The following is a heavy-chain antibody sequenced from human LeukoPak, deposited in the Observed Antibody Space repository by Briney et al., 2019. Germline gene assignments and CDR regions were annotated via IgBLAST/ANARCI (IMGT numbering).Heavy chain of an antibody. D-gene: IGHD3-22*01. J-gene: IGHJ4*02. CDR2: INHSGST. Sequence: PSETLSLTCTVSGGSISSYYWSWIRQPPGKGLEWIGEINHSGSTNYNPSLKSRVTISVDTSKNQFSLKLSSVTAADTAVYYCARLGYDSSGFWGQGTLVTVSS. CDR3: ARLGYDSSGF. CDR1: GGSISSYY. V-gene: IGHV4-34*01.